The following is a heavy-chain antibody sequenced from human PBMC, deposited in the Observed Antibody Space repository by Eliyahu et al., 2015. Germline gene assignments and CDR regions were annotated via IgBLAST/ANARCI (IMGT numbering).Heavy chain of an antibody. V-gene: IGHV3-33*01. CDR1: GFTFSSYG. D-gene: IGHD6-13*01. CDR2: IWYDGSNK. Sequence: QVQLVESGGGVVQPGRSLRLSCXASGFTFSSYGMHWVRQAPGKGLEWVAVIWYDGSNKYYADSVKGRFTISRDNSKNTLYLQMNSLRAEDTAVYYCARELGVYSSSWSSFDYWGQGTLVTVSS. J-gene: IGHJ4*02. CDR3: ARELGVYSSSWSSFDY.